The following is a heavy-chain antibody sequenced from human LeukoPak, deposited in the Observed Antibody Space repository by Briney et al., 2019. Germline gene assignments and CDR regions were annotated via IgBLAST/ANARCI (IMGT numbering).Heavy chain of an antibody. CDR2: IYHSGST. CDR3: ARDSSSSWYYFDY. D-gene: IGHD6-13*01. J-gene: IGHJ4*02. V-gene: IGHV4-30-2*01. CDR1: GGSISSSSYS. Sequence: SETLSLTCTVSGGSISSSSYSWSWIRQPPGKGLEWIGYIYHSGSTYYNPSLKSRVTISVDRSKNQFSLKLSSVTAADTAVYYCARDSSSSWYYFDYWGQGTLVTVSS.